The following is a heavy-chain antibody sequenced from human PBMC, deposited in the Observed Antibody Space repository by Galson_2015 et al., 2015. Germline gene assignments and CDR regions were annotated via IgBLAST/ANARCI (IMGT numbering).Heavy chain of an antibody. CDR3: AKGITGRDFDY. Sequence: SETLSLTCAVYGGSFSGYYWSWTRQPPGKGLEWIGEINHSGSTNYNPSLKSRVTMSVDTSKNQFSLKLSSVTAADTAVYYCAKGITGRDFDYWGQGTLVTVSS. J-gene: IGHJ4*02. CDR1: GGSFSGYY. D-gene: IGHD1-20*01. V-gene: IGHV4-34*01. CDR2: INHSGST.